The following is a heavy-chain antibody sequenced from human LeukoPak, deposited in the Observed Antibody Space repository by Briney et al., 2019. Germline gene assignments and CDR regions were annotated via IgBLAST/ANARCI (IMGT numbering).Heavy chain of an antibody. CDR2: IYYSGST. CDR3: AKYSSSYVGFDY. CDR1: GGSISTYY. Sequence: SETLSLTCAVSGGSISTYYWSWIRQPPGKGLEWIGYIYYSGSTNYNPSLKSRVTISVDTSRNQFSLKLSSVTAADTAVYYCAKYSSSYVGFDYWGQGTLVTVSS. V-gene: IGHV4-59*08. D-gene: IGHD6-13*01. J-gene: IGHJ4*02.